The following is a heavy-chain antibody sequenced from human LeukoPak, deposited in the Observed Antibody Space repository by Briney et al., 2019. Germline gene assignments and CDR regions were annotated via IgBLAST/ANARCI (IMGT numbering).Heavy chain of an antibody. CDR1: GFTFGNYA. V-gene: IGHV3-23*01. D-gene: IGHD6-19*01. Sequence: GGSLRLSCAASGFTFGNYAMSWVRQAPGKGLEWVSAIRGSGGSTYYADSVKGRFTISRDNSKNTLYLQMNSLRAEDTAVYYCAKDVAVAEYYFDYWGQGTLVTVSS. CDR3: AKDVAVAEYYFDY. J-gene: IGHJ4*02. CDR2: IRGSGGST.